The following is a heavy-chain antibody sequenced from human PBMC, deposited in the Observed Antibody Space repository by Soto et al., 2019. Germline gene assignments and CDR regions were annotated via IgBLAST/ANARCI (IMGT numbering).Heavy chain of an antibody. CDR2: ISSSSSTI. J-gene: IGHJ4*02. D-gene: IGHD5-12*01. V-gene: IGHV3-48*01. CDR1: GFTFSSYS. CDR3: ARGPLGREYSGYDMLAYFDY. Sequence: GGSLRLSCAASGFTFSSYSMNWVRQAPGKGLEWVSYISSSSSTIYYADSVKGRFTISRDNAKNSLYLQMNSLRAEDTAVYYCARGPLGREYSGYDMLAYFDYWGQGTLVTVSS.